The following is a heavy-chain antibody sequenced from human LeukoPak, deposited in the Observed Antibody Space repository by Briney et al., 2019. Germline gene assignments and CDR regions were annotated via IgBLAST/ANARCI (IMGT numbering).Heavy chain of an antibody. V-gene: IGHV3-21*01. Sequence: PGASLRLSCAASGFTFSSYVMSWVRQAPGKGLEWVSSISSSSSYIYYADSVKGRFTISRDNAKNSLYLQMNSLRAEDTAVYYCARVGYSGYDPLNDYWGQGTLVTVSS. D-gene: IGHD5-12*01. J-gene: IGHJ4*02. CDR3: ARVGYSGYDPLNDY. CDR1: GFTFSSYV. CDR2: ISSSSSYI.